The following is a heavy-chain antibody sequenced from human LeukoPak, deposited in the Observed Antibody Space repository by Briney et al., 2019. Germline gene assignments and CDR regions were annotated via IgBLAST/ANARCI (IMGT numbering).Heavy chain of an antibody. D-gene: IGHD1-26*01. CDR2: IYSSGST. J-gene: IGHJ3*02. V-gene: IGHV4-4*07. CDR1: GGSISSYY. CDR3: ARPRIVGATNAFDI. Sequence: SSETLSLTCTVSGGSISSYYWRWLRQPPGKGLEWIGRIYSSGSTNYNPSLKSRVIMSVDASKNQFSLKLSSVTAADTAVDYCARPRIVGATNAFDIWGQGTMVTVSS.